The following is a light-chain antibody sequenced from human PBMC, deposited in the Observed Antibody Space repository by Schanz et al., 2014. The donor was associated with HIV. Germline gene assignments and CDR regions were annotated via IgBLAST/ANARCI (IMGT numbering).Light chain of an antibody. J-gene: IGLJ3*02. Sequence: QSVLTQPASVSGSLGQSITISCTGTSGDVGRYDYVSWYQQHPDQAPKLLIYDVTYRPSGISNRFSGSKSGYTASLTISGLQADDEADYYCSSYTTSSTLVFGGGTKLTVL. CDR1: SGDVGRYDY. CDR2: DVT. V-gene: IGLV2-14*03. CDR3: SSYTTSSTLV.